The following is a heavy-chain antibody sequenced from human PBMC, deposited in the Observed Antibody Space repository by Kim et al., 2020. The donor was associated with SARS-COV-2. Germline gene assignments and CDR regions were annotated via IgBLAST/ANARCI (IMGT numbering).Heavy chain of an antibody. CDR3: ARANGPYSCVPPFGY. V-gene: IGHV3-30*01. D-gene: IGHD4-4*01. J-gene: IGHJ4*02. Sequence: DAVKGRFTISRDHSKNTLYLQMNSLRAEDTAVYYCARANGPYSCVPPFGYWGQGTLVTVSS.